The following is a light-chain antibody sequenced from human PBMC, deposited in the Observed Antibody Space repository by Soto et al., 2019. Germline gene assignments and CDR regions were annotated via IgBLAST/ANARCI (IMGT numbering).Light chain of an antibody. CDR3: QQYGSSPYT. CDR2: GAS. CDR1: QSVSRDY. J-gene: IGKJ2*01. V-gene: IGKV3-20*01. Sequence: EIVLTQSPDTLSLSPGERATLSCRASQSVSRDYLVWYQQKPGQAPRLLIYGASSRATGIPDRFSGSGSGTDFTLTISRLEPEDFAMYYCQQYGSSPYTFGQGTKVDIK.